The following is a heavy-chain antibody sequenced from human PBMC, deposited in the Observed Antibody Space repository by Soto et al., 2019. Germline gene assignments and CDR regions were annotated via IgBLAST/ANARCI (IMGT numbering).Heavy chain of an antibody. CDR3: ATHHFITGTTGGRAEAFDI. CDR2: IYPGDSDT. D-gene: IGHD1-20*01. J-gene: IGHJ3*02. V-gene: IGHV5-51*01. Sequence: PGESLKISCKGSGYSFTSYWIGWVRQMPGKGLEWMGIIYPGDSDTRYSPSFQGQVTISADKSISTAYLQWSSLKASDTAMYYCATHHFITGTTGGRAEAFDIWGQGTMVTVSS. CDR1: GYSFTSYW.